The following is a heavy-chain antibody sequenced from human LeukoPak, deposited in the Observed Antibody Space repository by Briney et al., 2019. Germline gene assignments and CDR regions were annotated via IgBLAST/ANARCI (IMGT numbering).Heavy chain of an antibody. Sequence: PSETLSLTCTVSGGSISSGGYYWSWIRQAPGKGLEWVSAISGSGGSTYYADSVKGRFTISRDNSKNTLYLQMNSLRAEDTAVYYCAKDPEHELAVAGPTYFDYWGQGTLVTVSS. J-gene: IGHJ4*02. CDR2: ISGSGGST. CDR3: AKDPEHELAVAGPTYFDY. D-gene: IGHD6-19*01. CDR1: GGSISSGGYY. V-gene: IGHV3-23*01.